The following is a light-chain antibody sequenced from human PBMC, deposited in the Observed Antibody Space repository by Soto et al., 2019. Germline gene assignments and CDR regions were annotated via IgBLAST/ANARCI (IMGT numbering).Light chain of an antibody. CDR1: SSDVGGYNY. V-gene: IGLV2-14*01. CDR2: DVS. Sequence: QSALTQPASVSGSPGQSITISCTGTSSDVGGYNYVSWYQQHPGKAPKLMIYDVSNRPSGVSNRLSGSKSGNTASLTISGLQDEEEADYYCSSYTRSSTLVVFGGGTKLTVL. CDR3: SSYTRSSTLVV. J-gene: IGLJ2*01.